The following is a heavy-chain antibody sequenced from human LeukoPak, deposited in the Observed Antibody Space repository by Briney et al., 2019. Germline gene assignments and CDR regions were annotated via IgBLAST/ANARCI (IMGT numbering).Heavy chain of an antibody. CDR3: AKDMNFHRPTRYCSGGSCYTDAFDI. V-gene: IGHV3-23*01. D-gene: IGHD2-15*01. J-gene: IGHJ3*02. Sequence: PGGSLRLSCAASGFTFSSYAMSWVRQAPGKGLEWVSAISGSGGSTYYADSVKGRFTISRDNSKNTLYLQMNSLRAEDTAVYYCAKDMNFHRPTRYCSGGSCYTDAFDIWGQGTMVTVSS. CDR1: GFTFSSYA. CDR2: ISGSGGST.